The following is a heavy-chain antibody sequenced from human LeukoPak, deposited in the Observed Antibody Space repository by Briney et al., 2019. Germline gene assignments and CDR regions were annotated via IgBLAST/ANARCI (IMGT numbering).Heavy chain of an antibody. CDR3: ARCRNHNPRMVRGVTAAYYYYMDV. D-gene: IGHD3-10*01. Sequence: PGGSLRLSCAASGFTFSDYYMSWIRQAPGKGLEWVSYISSSGSTIYYADSVKGRFTISRDNAKNSLYLQMNSLRAEDTAVYYCARCRNHNPRMVRGVTAAYYYYMDVWGKGTTVTVSS. CDR2: ISSSGSTI. V-gene: IGHV3-11*04. J-gene: IGHJ6*03. CDR1: GFTFSDYY.